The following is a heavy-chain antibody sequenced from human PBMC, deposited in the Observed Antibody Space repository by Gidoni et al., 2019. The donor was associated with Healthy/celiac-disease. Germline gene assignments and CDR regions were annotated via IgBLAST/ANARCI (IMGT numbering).Heavy chain of an antibody. CDR1: GFTFSSYG. V-gene: IGHV3-33*01. CDR2: IWYDGSNK. CDR3: ARGSQEPGMATV. D-gene: IGHD4-4*01. J-gene: IGHJ4*02. Sequence: QVQLVESGGGVVQPGRSLRLSCAASGFTFSSYGMHWVRQAPGKGLEWVAVIWYDGSNKYYADSVKGRFTISRDNSKNTLYLQMNSLRAEDTAVYYCARGSQEPGMATVWGQGTLVTVSS.